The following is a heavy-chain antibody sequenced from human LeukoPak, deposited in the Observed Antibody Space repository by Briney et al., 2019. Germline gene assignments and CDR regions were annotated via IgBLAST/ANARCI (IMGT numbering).Heavy chain of an antibody. D-gene: IGHD1-26*01. CDR2: IWYDGSNK. J-gene: IGHJ4*02. CDR3: ARDPGGSSSGGFDY. CDR1: GFTFSSYG. V-gene: IGHV3-33*01. Sequence: PGGSLRLSCAASGFTFSSYGMHWVRQAPGKGLEWVAVIWYDGSNKYYADSVKGRFTISRDNSKNTLYLQMNSLRAEDTAVYYCARDPGGSSSGGFDYWGQGTLVTVSS.